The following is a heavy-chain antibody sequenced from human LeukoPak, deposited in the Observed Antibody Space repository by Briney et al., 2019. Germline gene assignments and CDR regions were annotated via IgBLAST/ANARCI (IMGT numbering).Heavy chain of an antibody. CDR2: INPNSGGT. CDR1: GYTFTGYY. J-gene: IGHJ4*02. CDR3: VRMADIVVVPAAIVYYFDY. Sequence: ASVKVSCKASGYTFTGYYMHWVRQAPGQGLEWMGRINPNSGGTNYAQKFQGRVTMTRDTSISTAYMELSRLRSDDTAVYYCVRMADIVVVPAAIVYYFDYWGQRTLVTVSS. D-gene: IGHD2-2*01. V-gene: IGHV1-2*06.